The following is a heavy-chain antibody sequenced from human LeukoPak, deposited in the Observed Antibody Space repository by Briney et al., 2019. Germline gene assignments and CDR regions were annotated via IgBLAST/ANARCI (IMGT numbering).Heavy chain of an antibody. V-gene: IGHV3-30-3*01. D-gene: IGHD3-22*01. CDR2: ISYDGSNK. CDR1: GFTFSSYA. CDR3: ARDSTYYYDSSGYPSH. J-gene: IGHJ4*02. Sequence: QPGRSLRLSCAASGFTFSSYAMHWVRQAPGKGLEWVAVISYDGSNKYYADSVKGRFTISRDNSKNTLYLQMNSLRAEDTAVYYCARDSTYYYDSSGYPSHWGQGTLVTVSS.